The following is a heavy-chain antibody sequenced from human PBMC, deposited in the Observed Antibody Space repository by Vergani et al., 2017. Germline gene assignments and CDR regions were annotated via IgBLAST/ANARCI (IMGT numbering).Heavy chain of an antibody. J-gene: IGHJ3*02. Sequence: EVHLLESGGGLIQPGGSLRISCAALGFTFDNYAMTWVRQAPGKGLQWVSGISGSGSSKFYEDSLKGRVTISRDNSKNTLFLHMNSLRPEDTAVYYCAKVGRSEVAGTFGAFDIWGQGTMVTVSS. CDR3: AKVGRSEVAGTFGAFDI. V-gene: IGHV3-23*01. D-gene: IGHD6-19*01. CDR1: GFTFDNYA. CDR2: ISGSGSSK.